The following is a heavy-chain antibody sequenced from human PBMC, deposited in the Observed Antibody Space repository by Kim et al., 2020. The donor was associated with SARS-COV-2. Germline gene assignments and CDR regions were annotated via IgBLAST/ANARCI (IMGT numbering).Heavy chain of an antibody. CDR3: ARGTFRVSERFGPYYFDY. D-gene: IGHD3-3*01. Sequence: SVKVSCKASGGTFSSYAISWVRQAPGQGLEWMGGIIPIFGTANYAQKFQGRVTITADESTSTAYMELSSLRSEDTAVYYCARGTFRVSERFGPYYFDYWGQGTLVTVSS. J-gene: IGHJ4*02. CDR1: GGTFSSYA. CDR2: IIPIFGTA. V-gene: IGHV1-69*13.